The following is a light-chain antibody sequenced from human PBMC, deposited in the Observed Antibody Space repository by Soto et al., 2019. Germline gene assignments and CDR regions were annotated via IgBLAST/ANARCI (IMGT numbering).Light chain of an antibody. Sequence: QSALTQPASVSGSPGQSITISCTGTSSDIGGYNYVSWYQQHPGNAPKLIIYDVTNRPSGVSNRFSGSKSGDTASLTISGLLAEDEADYYCSSYTSSSTLVFGTGTKVTVL. CDR3: SSYTSSSTLV. V-gene: IGLV2-14*01. CDR2: DVT. J-gene: IGLJ1*01. CDR1: SSDIGGYNY.